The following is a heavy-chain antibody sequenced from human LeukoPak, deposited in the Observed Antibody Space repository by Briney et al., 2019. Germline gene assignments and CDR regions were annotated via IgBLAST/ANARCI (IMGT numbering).Heavy chain of an antibody. CDR1: GFTFSSYA. J-gene: IGHJ6*02. D-gene: IGHD1-14*01. CDR2: ISGSGGST. CDR3: ARPLHEPQVRAPHYYYGMDV. Sequence: PGGSLRLSCAASGFTFSSYAMSWVRQAPGKGLEWVSAISGSGGSTYYADSVKGRFTTSRDNSKNTLYLQMNSLRAEDTAVYYCARPLHEPQVRAPHYYYGMDVWGQGTTVTVSS. V-gene: IGHV3-23*01.